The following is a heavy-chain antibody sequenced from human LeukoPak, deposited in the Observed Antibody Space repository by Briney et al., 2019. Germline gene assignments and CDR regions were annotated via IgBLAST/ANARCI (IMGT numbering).Heavy chain of an antibody. CDR3: AREREGYHYGMDV. CDR2: IYYSGST. Sequence: SETLSLTCTVSGGSISSYYWSWIRQPPGKGPEWIGYIYYSGSTNYNPSLKSRVTISVDTSKNQFPLKLSSVTAADTAVYYCAREREGYHYGMDVWGQGTTVTVSS. J-gene: IGHJ6*02. V-gene: IGHV4-59*01. CDR1: GGSISSYY. D-gene: IGHD2-2*01.